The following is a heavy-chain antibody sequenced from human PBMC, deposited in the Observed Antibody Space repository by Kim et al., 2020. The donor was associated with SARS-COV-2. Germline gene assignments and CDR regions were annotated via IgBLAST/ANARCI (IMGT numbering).Heavy chain of an antibody. CDR1: GFSVSTNY. D-gene: IGHD6-6*01. Sequence: GGSLRLSCAVSGFSVSTNYMSWVRQPPGKGLQWVSVIYAGGSTYYADSLKDRFTISRDNSNNTLFLQMNNLTAGNTAIYYCARGGGQLVATFDEWCQETLVTVSS. CDR2: IYAGGST. V-gene: IGHV3-66*01. J-gene: IGHJ4*02. CDR3: ARGGGQLVATFDE.